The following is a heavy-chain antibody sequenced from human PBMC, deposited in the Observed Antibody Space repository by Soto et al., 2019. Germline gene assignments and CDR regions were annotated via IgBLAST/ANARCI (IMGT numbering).Heavy chain of an antibody. J-gene: IGHJ4*02. CDR2: ISGSGGST. CDR3: AKDREDSSSSYYFDY. CDR1: GSTFSSYA. D-gene: IGHD6-6*01. Sequence: SGSTFSSYAMSWVRQAPGKGLEWVSAISGSGGSTYYADSVKGRFTISRDNSKNTLYLQMNSLRAEDTAVYYCAKDREDSSSSYYFDYWGQGTLVTVSS. V-gene: IGHV3-23*01.